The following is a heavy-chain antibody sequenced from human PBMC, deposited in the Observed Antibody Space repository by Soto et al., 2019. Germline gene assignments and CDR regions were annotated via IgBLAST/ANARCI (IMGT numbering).Heavy chain of an antibody. V-gene: IGHV3-15*01. J-gene: IGHJ6*02. Sequence: EVQLVESEGGLVKPGGSLRLSCAASGFTFSNAWMSWVRQAPGKGLEWVGRIKSKTDGGTTDYAAPVKGRFTISRDDSKNTLYLQMNSLKTEDTAVYYCTTGRGSGWYVSYYYYGMDVWGQGTTVTVSS. CDR3: TTGRGSGWYVSYYYYGMDV. D-gene: IGHD6-19*01. CDR2: IKSKTDGGTT. CDR1: GFTFSNAW.